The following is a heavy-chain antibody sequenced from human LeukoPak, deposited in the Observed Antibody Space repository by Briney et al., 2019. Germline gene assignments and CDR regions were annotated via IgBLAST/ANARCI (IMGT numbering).Heavy chain of an antibody. J-gene: IGHJ5*02. CDR2: MKSKTDVGTT. Sequence: GGPLRLSCAASGLTFSNAWMNWVPQAPGKALEGVGRMKSKTDVGTTDYAAPVKGRFTISRNDSKNTLYLQINSLKIEETALYYCTTDRGWTACFDPWGQGTLVTVSS. CDR3: TTDRGWTACFDP. CDR1: GLTFSNAW. D-gene: IGHD2-15*01. V-gene: IGHV3-15*01.